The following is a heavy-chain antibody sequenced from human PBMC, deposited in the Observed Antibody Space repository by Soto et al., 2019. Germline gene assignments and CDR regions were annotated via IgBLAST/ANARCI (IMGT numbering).Heavy chain of an antibody. CDR1: GDSISSSKW. Sequence: QVQLQESGPGRVKSSGTLSLTCGVSGDSISSSKWWSWVRQPPGKGLEWIGDIFHTGSTNYNPSLNSRVTITIDKSKTQFSLRLSSVTAADTAVYYCASSTGWYRIDNWGQGSLVTVSS. J-gene: IGHJ4*02. CDR3: ASSTGWYRIDN. CDR2: IFHTGST. D-gene: IGHD6-19*01. V-gene: IGHV4-4*02.